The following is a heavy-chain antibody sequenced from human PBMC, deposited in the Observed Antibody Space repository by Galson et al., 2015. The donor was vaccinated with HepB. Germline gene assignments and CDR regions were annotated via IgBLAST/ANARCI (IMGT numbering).Heavy chain of an antibody. D-gene: IGHD6-19*01. CDR2: IISSGSTI. Sequence: SLRLSCAASGFTFSVYEMNWVRQAPGKGLEWVSYIISSGSTIYYADSVKGRFTISRDNAKNSLYLQMNSLRAEDTAVYYCASGRVAGGYWGQGTLVTVSS. J-gene: IGHJ4*02. CDR3: ASGRVAGGY. CDR1: GFTFSVYE. V-gene: IGHV3-48*03.